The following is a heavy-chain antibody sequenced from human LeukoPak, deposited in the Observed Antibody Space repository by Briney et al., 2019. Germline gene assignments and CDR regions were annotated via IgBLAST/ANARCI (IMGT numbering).Heavy chain of an antibody. J-gene: IGHJ4*02. Sequence: SVKVSCKASGGTFSSYAISWVRQAPGQGLEWMGGIIPIFGTANYAQKFQGRVTITTDESTSTAYMELSSLRSDDTAVYYCARDAGTGGIDYWGQGTLVTVSS. CDR2: IIPIFGTA. V-gene: IGHV1-69*05. CDR1: GGTFSSYA. CDR3: ARDAGTGGIDY. D-gene: IGHD1-1*01.